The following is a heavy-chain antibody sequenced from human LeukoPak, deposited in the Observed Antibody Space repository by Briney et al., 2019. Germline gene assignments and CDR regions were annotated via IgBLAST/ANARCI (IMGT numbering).Heavy chain of an antibody. V-gene: IGHV4-39*01. CDR1: GGSISSSSYY. Sequence: PSETLSLTCTVSGGSISSSSYYWGWIRQPPGKGLEWIGDISYSGNTYYNPSLKSRVTISVDTSKNQFSLKLSSVTATDTAVYYCASGGSSSWYRWFDPWGQGTQVTVSS. CDR2: ISYSGNT. J-gene: IGHJ5*02. D-gene: IGHD6-13*01. CDR3: ASGGSSSWYRWFDP.